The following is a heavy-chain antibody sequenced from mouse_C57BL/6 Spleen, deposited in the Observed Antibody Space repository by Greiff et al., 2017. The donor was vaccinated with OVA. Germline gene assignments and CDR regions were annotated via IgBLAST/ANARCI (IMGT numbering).Heavy chain of an antibody. CDR3: AKGGYGNYRYFDV. Sequence: QVQLQQSGPGLVQPSQSLSITCTVSGFSLTSYGVHWVRQSPGKGLEWLGVIWRGGSTDSNAAFMSRLSITKDNSKSQVFFKMNSLQADDTAIYYCAKGGYGNYRYFDVWGTGTTVTVSS. J-gene: IGHJ1*03. CDR1: GFSLTSYG. V-gene: IGHV2-5*01. CDR2: IWRGGST. D-gene: IGHD2-1*01.